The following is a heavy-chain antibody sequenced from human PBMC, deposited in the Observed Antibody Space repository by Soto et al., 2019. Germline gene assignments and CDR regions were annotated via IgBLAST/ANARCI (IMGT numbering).Heavy chain of an antibody. V-gene: IGHV3-33*01. CDR2: IWYDGSNK. J-gene: IGHJ3*02. Sequence: GGSLRLSCAASGFTFSSYGMHWVRQAPGKGLEWVAVIWYDGSNKYYADSVKGRFTISRDNSKNTLYLQMNSLRAEDTAVYYCASFLMTAILHNDAFDIWGQGTMVTVSS. CDR3: ASFLMTAILHNDAFDI. D-gene: IGHD2-21*02. CDR1: GFTFSSYG.